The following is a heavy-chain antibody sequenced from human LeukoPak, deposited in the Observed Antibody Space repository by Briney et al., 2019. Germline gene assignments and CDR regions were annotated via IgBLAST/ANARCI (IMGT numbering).Heavy chain of an antibody. CDR1: GYTFTDYV. CDR3: ARDPACTTTDCHDVGIDY. Sequence: ASVKVSCKSSGYTFTDYVIHWVRQAPGQGLEWMGWISLYNGDTNYARKSQGSVTMTRDTSITTAYMELSGLKSDDTAVYYCARDPACTTTDCHDVGIDYWGQGTLVTVSS. CDR2: ISLYNGDT. V-gene: IGHV1-2*02. D-gene: IGHD2-2*01. J-gene: IGHJ4*02.